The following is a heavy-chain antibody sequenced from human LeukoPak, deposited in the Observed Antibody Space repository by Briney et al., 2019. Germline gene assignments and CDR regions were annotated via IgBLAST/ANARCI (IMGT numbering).Heavy chain of an antibody. J-gene: IGHJ4*02. V-gene: IGHV3-23*01. Sequence: GGSLRLSCAASGFTFSSYGMSWVRQAPGKGLEWVSVISGSGGSTYYADSVKGRFTISRDNSKNTLYLQMNSLRAEDTAVYFCAKDPYILTGYYTPYYFDYWGQGTLVTVSS. CDR3: AKDPYILTGYYTPYYFDY. D-gene: IGHD3-9*01. CDR2: ISGSGGST. CDR1: GFTFSSYG.